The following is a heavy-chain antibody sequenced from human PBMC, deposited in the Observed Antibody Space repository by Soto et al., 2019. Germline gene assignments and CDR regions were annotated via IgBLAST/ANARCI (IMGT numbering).Heavy chain of an antibody. CDR2: INAGDGYT. CDR1: GYTFTTHG. CDR3: AHKGPDDWPLDY. V-gene: IGHV1-18*01. D-gene: IGHD3-9*01. J-gene: IGHJ4*02. Sequence: ASVKVSCKASGYTFTTHGISWVRQAPGQRLEWMGWINAGDGYTEYSQKFQGRVTMTRDTSADTAYMELGSLRSEDTATYYCAHKGPDDWPLDYWGQGTLVTVSS.